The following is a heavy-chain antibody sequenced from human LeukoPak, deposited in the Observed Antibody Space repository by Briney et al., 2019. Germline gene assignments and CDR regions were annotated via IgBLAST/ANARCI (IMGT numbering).Heavy chain of an antibody. Sequence: GGSLRLSCAASGFTFTNYWMSWVRQAPGKGLEWVANIKQDGSEKFYVDSVKGRFTISRDNAKNSLYLQMNSLRAEDTAVYYCARSGIQSGYCSTTSCYIGFWGQGALVTVSS. CDR1: GFTFTNYW. CDR2: IKQDGSEK. V-gene: IGHV3-7*01. J-gene: IGHJ4*02. CDR3: ARSGIQSGYCSTTSCYIGF. D-gene: IGHD2-2*02.